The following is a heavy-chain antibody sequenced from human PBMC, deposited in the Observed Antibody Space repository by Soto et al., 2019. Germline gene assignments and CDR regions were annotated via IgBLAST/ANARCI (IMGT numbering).Heavy chain of an antibody. V-gene: IGHV1-2*02. CDR3: ARGGANCNNGVCLVRY. Sequence: QVHLVQSGADVRKPGASLKVSCKSSGYSFTDDYMHWVRQAPGQGLEWMGWMKPGSGVTNFVQNFQGRVTTSRDTAFTTANMEMSRLTSDYSAVYYCARGGANCNNGVCLVRYWGQGTRLTVSS. D-gene: IGHD2-8*01. CDR2: MKPGSGVT. J-gene: IGHJ4*02. CDR1: GYSFTDDY.